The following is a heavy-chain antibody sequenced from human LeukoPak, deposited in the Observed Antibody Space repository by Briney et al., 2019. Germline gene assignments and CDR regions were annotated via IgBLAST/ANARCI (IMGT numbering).Heavy chain of an antibody. J-gene: IGHJ4*02. CDR3: AKAHSGSYYSGIN. D-gene: IGHD1-26*01. CDR2: ISSSGHAM. CDR1: GFTFGSYE. V-gene: IGHV3-48*03. Sequence: SGGSLRLSCAASGFTFGSYEMNWVRQAPGKGLEWVSYISSSGHAMFYADSVKGRFTISRDNSKNTLYLQMSSLRAEDTAVYYCAKAHSGSYYSGINWGQGTLVTVSS.